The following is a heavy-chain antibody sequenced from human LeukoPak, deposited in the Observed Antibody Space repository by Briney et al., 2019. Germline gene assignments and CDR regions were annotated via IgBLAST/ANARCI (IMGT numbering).Heavy chain of an antibody. CDR1: GVSFSGYN. J-gene: IGHJ3*02. V-gene: IGHV4-34*01. CDR3: ARHRGSGWYSDSFDI. Sequence: SETLSLTCAVYGVSFSGYNWSWIGQPPGKGLEWIGEINHSGSTNYIPSLKSRVTISVDTSKNQFSLKLSSVTAADTAVYYCARHRGSGWYSDSFDIWGQGTMVTVSS. D-gene: IGHD6-19*01. CDR2: INHSGST.